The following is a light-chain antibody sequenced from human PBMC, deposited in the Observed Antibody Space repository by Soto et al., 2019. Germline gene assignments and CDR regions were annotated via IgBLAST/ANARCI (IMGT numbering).Light chain of an antibody. CDR3: QQSYSTPST. Sequence: DIQVTQSPSSLTASVGDRVTITXRASQSLIIYLHWYQQKPGXAPKXXXDSXSSLQRGGPSRLSGSGSATDFTLTISSLQPEDFATYYCQQSYSTPSTFGQGTRLEIK. J-gene: IGKJ5*01. CDR2: SXS. CDR1: QSLIIY. V-gene: IGKV1-39*01.